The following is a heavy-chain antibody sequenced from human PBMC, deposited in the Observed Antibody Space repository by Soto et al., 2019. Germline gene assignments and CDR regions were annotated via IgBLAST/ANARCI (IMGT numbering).Heavy chain of an antibody. V-gene: IGHV3-23*01. J-gene: IGHJ6*02. D-gene: IGHD5-18*01. Sequence: PGGSLRPSCAASGFTFSSYAMSWVRQAPGKGLEWVSAISGSGGSTYYADSVKGRFTISRDNSKNTLYLQMNSLRAEDTAVYYCAKVHRGIQLWPTGVWGQGTTVTVSS. CDR2: ISGSGGST. CDR3: AKVHRGIQLWPTGV. CDR1: GFTFSSYA.